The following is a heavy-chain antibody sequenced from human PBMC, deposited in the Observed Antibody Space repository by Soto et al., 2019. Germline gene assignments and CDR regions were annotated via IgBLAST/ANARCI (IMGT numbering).Heavy chain of an antibody. V-gene: IGHV3-30-3*01. J-gene: IGHJ4*02. CDR3: ARDPGAVPMYYLDY. D-gene: IGHD6-19*01. Sequence: PGGSLRLSCAASGFTFGSYSMHWVRQAPGKGLEWVAVISYDGSNKYYPDSVKGRFTISRDNSNNTLYLQMISLRADDTAVYYCARDPGAVPMYYLDYWGQGTLVTV. CDR2: ISYDGSNK. CDR1: GFTFGSYS.